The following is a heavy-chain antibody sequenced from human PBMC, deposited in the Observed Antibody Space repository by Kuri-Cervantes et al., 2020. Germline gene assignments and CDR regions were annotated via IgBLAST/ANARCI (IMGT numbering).Heavy chain of an antibody. V-gene: IGHV4-61*01. CDR2: IYYSGST. CDR1: GGSVSSGSYY. CDR3: ARGRRSASGGSCYYP. D-gene: IGHD2-15*01. J-gene: IGHJ5*02. Sequence: SETLSLTCTVSGGSVSSGSYYWSWIRQPPGKGLEWIGYIYYSGSTNYNPSLKSRVAISADTSKNQFSLKLSSVTAADTAVYYCARGRRSASGGSCYYPWGQGTLVTVSS.